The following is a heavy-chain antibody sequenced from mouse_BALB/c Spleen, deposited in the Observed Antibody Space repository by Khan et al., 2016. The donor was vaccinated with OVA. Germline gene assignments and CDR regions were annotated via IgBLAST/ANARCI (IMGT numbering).Heavy chain of an antibody. CDR3: ARTTMILGFTD. CDR2: IDPANGNT. CDR1: AFNIKDTY. J-gene: IGHJ3*01. V-gene: IGHV14-3*02. D-gene: IGHD2-4*01. Sequence: EVQLQQSGAELVKPGASVKLSCTASAFNIKDTYMHWVKQRPEQGLEWIGRIDPANGNTKYDPKFQGKATITADTSSNTAYLHLSSLTSEDIAVYYCARTTMILGFTDWGQGTLVTVSA.